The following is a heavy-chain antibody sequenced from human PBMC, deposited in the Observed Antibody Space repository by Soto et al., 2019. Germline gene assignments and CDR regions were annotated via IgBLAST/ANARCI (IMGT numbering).Heavy chain of an antibody. J-gene: IGHJ5*02. CDR1: GGSMSSSNYY. Sequence: SETLSLTCTVSGGSMSSSNYYWVWIRQPPGKGLKWIGSINYSGNTYYDSSLKSRVTISVDTSRNQFSLKLSSVTAADTAVYYCARLTTLLRGVNAHNWSHLWGQGTLVTGSS. CDR2: INYSGNT. D-gene: IGHD3-10*01. CDR3: ARLTTLLRGVNAHNWSHL. V-gene: IGHV4-39*07.